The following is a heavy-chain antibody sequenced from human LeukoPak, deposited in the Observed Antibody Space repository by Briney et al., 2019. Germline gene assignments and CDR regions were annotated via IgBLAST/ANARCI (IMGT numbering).Heavy chain of an antibody. D-gene: IGHD3-22*01. Sequence: SETLSLTCTVSGGSISSYYWSWIRQPPGKGLEWIGYIYYSGGTNYNPSLKSRVTISVDTSKNQSSLKLSSVTAADTAVYYCARETRVGRYYDSSGYYSKWGQGTLVTVSS. CDR1: GGSISSYY. CDR3: ARETRVGRYYDSSGYYSK. J-gene: IGHJ4*02. V-gene: IGHV4-59*01. CDR2: IYYSGGT.